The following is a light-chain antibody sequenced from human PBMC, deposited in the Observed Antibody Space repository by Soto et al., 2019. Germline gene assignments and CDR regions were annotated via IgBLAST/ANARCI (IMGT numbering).Light chain of an antibody. CDR3: SSYTSSSTNV. Sequence: QSALTQPASVSGSPGQSITISCTGTSSDVGGYNYVSWYQQHPGKAPKLMIYDVSNRPSGVSNRCSGSNSGNTASLTISGLQAADEADYYCSSYTSSSTNVFGTGTKLTVL. CDR1: SSDVGGYNY. V-gene: IGLV2-14*01. CDR2: DVS. J-gene: IGLJ1*01.